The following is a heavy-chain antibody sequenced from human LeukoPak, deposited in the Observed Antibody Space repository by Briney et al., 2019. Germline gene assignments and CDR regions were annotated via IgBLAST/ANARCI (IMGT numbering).Heavy chain of an antibody. CDR1: GGSISSSSYY. Sequence: SETLSLTCTVSGGSISSSSYYWGWIRQPPGKGLEWIGSIYYSGSTYYNPSLKSRVTISVDTSKNQFSLKLSSVTAADTAGYYCARSCSGGSCYPDYWGQGTLVTVSS. V-gene: IGHV4-39*07. J-gene: IGHJ4*02. D-gene: IGHD2-15*01. CDR2: IYYSGST. CDR3: ARSCSGGSCYPDY.